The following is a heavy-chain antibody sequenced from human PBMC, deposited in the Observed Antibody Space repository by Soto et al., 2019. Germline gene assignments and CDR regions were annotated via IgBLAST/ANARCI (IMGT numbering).Heavy chain of an antibody. D-gene: IGHD3-16*02. CDR3: ARDWREITFGGVIEPDY. V-gene: IGHV1-18*01. CDR1: GYTFTSYG. CDR2: ISAYNSNT. J-gene: IGHJ4*02. Sequence: ASVKVSCKASGYTFTSYGISWVRQAPGQGLEWMGWISAYNSNTNYAQKLQGRVTMTTDTSTSTAYMELRSLRSDDTAVYYCARDWREITFGGVIEPDYWGQGTLVTVSS.